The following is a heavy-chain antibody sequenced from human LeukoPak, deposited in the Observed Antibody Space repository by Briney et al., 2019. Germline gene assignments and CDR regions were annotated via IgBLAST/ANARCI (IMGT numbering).Heavy chain of an antibody. CDR1: GFTFSSYS. V-gene: IGHV3-7*01. Sequence: GGSLRLSCAASGFTFSSYSMNWVRQAPGKGLEWVANINPDGSEKYSVDSVTGRFTISRDNAENTMFLQMNSLRAEDSAIYYCARDLAAWDVWGKGTTVTVSS. J-gene: IGHJ6*04. CDR2: INPDGSEK. CDR3: ARDLAAWDV.